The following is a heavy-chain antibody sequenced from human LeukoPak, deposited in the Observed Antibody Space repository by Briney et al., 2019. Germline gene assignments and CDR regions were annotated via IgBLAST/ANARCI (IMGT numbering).Heavy chain of an antibody. D-gene: IGHD3-22*01. CDR1: GCTFTSYD. CDR2: MNPNSGNT. Sequence: GASVKVSCKASGCTFTSYDINWVRQATGQGLEWMGWMNPNSGNTGYAQKFQGRVTMTRNTSVSTAYMELSSLRSEDTAVYYCARVGNYYDSSGYYPKFDYWGQGTLVTVSS. J-gene: IGHJ4*02. CDR3: ARVGNYYDSSGYYPKFDY. V-gene: IGHV1-8*01.